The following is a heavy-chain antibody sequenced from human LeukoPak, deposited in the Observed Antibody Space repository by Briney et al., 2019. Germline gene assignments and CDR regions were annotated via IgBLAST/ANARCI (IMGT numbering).Heavy chain of an antibody. V-gene: IGHV4-34*10. Sequence: SETLSLTCAVSGGSLSGYYWTWIRQPPGKGLEWIGEINHSGSTNYNPSLKSRVTMSVDTSKNQFSLKLSSVTAADTAVYYCARVAADYYDSSGYYRYYYYYYMDVWGKGTTVTISS. CDR3: ARVAADYYDSSGYYRYYYYYYMDV. D-gene: IGHD3-22*01. J-gene: IGHJ6*03. CDR1: GGSLSGYY. CDR2: INHSGST.